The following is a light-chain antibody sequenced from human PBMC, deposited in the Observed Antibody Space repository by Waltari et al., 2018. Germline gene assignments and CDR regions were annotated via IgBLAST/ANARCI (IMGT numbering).Light chain of an antibody. Sequence: EIVMTQSPATLSVSPGERATLSCRASQSVSSNLAWYQQKPGQAPRLRIYGASTRATGIPARFSGSGSGTEFTLTISSMQSEDFAVYYCQQYNNWPPVTFGGGTKVEIK. CDR3: QQYNNWPPVT. CDR2: GAS. J-gene: IGKJ4*01. V-gene: IGKV3-15*01. CDR1: QSVSSN.